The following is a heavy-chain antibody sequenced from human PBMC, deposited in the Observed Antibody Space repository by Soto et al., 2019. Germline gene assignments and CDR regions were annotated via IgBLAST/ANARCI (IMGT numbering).Heavy chain of an antibody. J-gene: IGHJ6*02. Sequence: QVQLVQSGAEVKKPGASVKVSCKASGYTFTSYGISWVRQAPGQGLGWMGWISAYNGNTNYAQKLQGRVTMTTDTSTSTAYMELRSLRSDDTAVYYCARLYCSSTNCYVPYYYYGMGVWGQGTTVTVSS. CDR1: GYTFTSYG. CDR3: ARLYCSSTNCYVPYYYYGMGV. V-gene: IGHV1-18*01. D-gene: IGHD2-2*01. CDR2: ISAYNGNT.